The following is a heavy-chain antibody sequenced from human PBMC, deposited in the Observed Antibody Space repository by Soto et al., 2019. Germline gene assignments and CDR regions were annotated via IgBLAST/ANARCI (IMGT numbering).Heavy chain of an antibody. Sequence: QPQLQESGPGLVKPSETLSLTCTVSGGSIISDHYYWAWIRQPPGKGLEWIGNMHYSGNTYQNPSLXRRVTIFVDTSKNQFSLHLSSVTAADTAVYYCARHGGNKFDYWGQGTLVTVSS. CDR3: ARHGGNKFDY. D-gene: IGHD3-16*01. CDR1: GGSIISDHYY. J-gene: IGHJ4*02. CDR2: MHYSGNT. V-gene: IGHV4-39*01.